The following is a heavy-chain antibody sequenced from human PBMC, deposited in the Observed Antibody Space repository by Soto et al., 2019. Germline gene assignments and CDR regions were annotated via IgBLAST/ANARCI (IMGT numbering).Heavy chain of an antibody. V-gene: IGHV3-74*01. CDR2: INSDGSST. CDR1: GFTFSSYW. Sequence: PGGSLRLSCAASGFTFSSYWMHWVRQAPGKGLVWVSRINSDGSSTSYADSVKGRFTISRDNAKNTLYLQMNSLRAEDTAAYYCARDQSLYDFWSGYTDQDAFDIWGQGTMVTVSS. J-gene: IGHJ3*02. D-gene: IGHD3-3*01. CDR3: ARDQSLYDFWSGYTDQDAFDI.